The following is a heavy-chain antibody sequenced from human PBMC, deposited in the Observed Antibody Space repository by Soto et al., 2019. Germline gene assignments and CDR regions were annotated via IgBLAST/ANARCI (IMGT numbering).Heavy chain of an antibody. D-gene: IGHD1-1*01. V-gene: IGHV1-18*01. CDR2: ISAHNGNT. CDR1: GYGFTTYG. J-gene: IGHJ4*02. Sequence: QVHLVQSGAEVKKPGASVKVSCKGSGYGFTTYGITWVRQAPGQGLEWMAWISAHNGNTNYAQKLQGRVTVTRDTSTSTAYMELRSRRSDDTAVSYCARGRYGDYWGQGALVTVSS. CDR3: ARGRYGDY.